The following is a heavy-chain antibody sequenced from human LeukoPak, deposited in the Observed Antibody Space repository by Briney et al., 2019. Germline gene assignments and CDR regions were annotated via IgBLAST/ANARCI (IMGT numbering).Heavy chain of an antibody. J-gene: IGHJ4*02. CDR2: IWYNGNNK. D-gene: IGHD5-24*01. CDR1: GFTFSSYG. CDR3: AKDTDGYNLSVDF. Sequence: PGGSLRLSCAASGFTFSSYGMHWVRQAPGEGLEWVAVIWYNGNNKYYADSVKGRFTISRDNSENTLYLQMNSLRAEDTAVYYCAKDTDGYNLSVDFWGQGTLVTVSS. V-gene: IGHV3-33*06.